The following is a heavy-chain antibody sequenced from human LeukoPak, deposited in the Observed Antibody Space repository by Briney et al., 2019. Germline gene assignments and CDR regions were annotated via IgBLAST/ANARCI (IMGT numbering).Heavy chain of an antibody. J-gene: IGHJ4*02. D-gene: IGHD4-17*01. Sequence: GGSLRLSCTASGFTFGDYAMSWFRQAPGKGLEWVGFIRSKAYGGTTEYAASVKGRFTISRDDSKSIAYLQMNSLKTEDTAVYYRTRGHDYGDYGGVYWGQGTLVTVSS. CDR3: TRGHDYGDYGGVY. V-gene: IGHV3-49*03. CDR1: GFTFGDYA. CDR2: IRSKAYGGTT.